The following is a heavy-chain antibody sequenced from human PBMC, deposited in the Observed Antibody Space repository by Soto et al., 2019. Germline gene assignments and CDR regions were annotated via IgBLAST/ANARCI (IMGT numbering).Heavy chain of an antibody. Sequence: QVHLVQSGAEVKKPGASVKVSCKASGYTFTSYGITWVRQAPGQGLERMGWISAHNGNTDYAQKLQGRVIVTRDTSTSTAYMELRSLGSDDTAVYYCARGRYGDYWGQGALVTVSP. V-gene: IGHV1-18*01. CDR2: ISAHNGNT. J-gene: IGHJ4*02. D-gene: IGHD1-1*01. CDR1: GYTFTSYG. CDR3: ARGRYGDY.